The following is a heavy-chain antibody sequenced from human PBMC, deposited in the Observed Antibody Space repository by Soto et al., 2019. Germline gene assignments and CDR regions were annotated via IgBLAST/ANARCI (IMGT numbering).Heavy chain of an antibody. CDR1: GGSISSGGYY. Sequence: SETLSLTCTVSGGSISSGGYYWSWIRQHPGKGLEWIGYIYYSGSTYYNPSLKSRVTISVDTSKNQFSLKLSSVTAADTAVYYCARGSLWFGGFKTYYFDYWGQGTLVTVSS. J-gene: IGHJ4*02. CDR3: ARGSLWFGGFKTYYFDY. V-gene: IGHV4-31*02. D-gene: IGHD3-10*01. CDR2: IYYSGST.